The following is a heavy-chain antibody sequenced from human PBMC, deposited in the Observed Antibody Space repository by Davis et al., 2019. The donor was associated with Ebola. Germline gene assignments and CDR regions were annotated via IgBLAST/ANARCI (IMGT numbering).Heavy chain of an antibody. Sequence: PGGSLRLSCAPSGFTFSSYSMNWVRQAPGKGLEWVSYISSSSSFIYYADSVKGRFTISRDNAKNSLYLQMNSLRAEDTAVYYCAKGPTANMYSSGWYYFDYWGQGTLVTVSS. V-gene: IGHV3-21*04. CDR3: AKGPTANMYSSGWYYFDY. CDR1: GFTFSSYS. J-gene: IGHJ4*02. CDR2: ISSSSSFI. D-gene: IGHD6-19*01.